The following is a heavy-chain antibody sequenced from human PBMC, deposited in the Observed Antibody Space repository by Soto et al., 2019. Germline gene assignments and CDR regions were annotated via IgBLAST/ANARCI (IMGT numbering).Heavy chain of an antibody. V-gene: IGHV1-8*01. CDR3: ARGPTIFGVVRYYYYYMDV. CDR1: GYTFTSYD. J-gene: IGHJ6*03. D-gene: IGHD3-3*01. CDR2: MNPNSGNT. Sequence: QVQLVQSGAEVKKPGASVKVSCKASGYTFTSYDINWVRQPTGQGLEGMGWMNPNSGNTGYAQKFQGRVTMTRNTSKSTAYMELSSLRSEYTAVYYCARGPTIFGVVRYYYYYMDVWGKGTTVTVSS.